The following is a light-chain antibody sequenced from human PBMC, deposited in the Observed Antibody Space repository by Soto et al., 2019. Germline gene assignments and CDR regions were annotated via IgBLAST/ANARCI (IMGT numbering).Light chain of an antibody. J-gene: IGLJ1*01. V-gene: IGLV2-11*01. CDR1: SSDVGGYNY. Sequence: QSALTQPRSVSGSPGQSVTICCTGTSSDVGGYNYVSWYQQHPGKAPKLMIYDASKRPSGVPDRFSGSKSGNTASLTISGLQAEDEADYYCCSYAGSYTYVFGTGTKVTVL. CDR2: DAS. CDR3: CSYAGSYTYV.